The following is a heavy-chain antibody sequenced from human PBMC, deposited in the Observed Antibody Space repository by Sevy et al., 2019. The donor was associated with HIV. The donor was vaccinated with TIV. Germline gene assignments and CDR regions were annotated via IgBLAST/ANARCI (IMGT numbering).Heavy chain of an antibody. CDR1: GGSISSYY. CDR2: IYYSGST. J-gene: IGHJ6*02. Sequence: SQTLSLTCTVSGGSISSYYWSWIRQPPGKGLEWIGYIYYSGSTNYNPSLMSRVTISVDTSKNQFSLKLSSVTAADTAVYYCAREGLTYYYGSGSHAAGMDVWGQGTTVTVSS. V-gene: IGHV4-59*01. D-gene: IGHD3-10*01. CDR3: AREGLTYYYGSGSHAAGMDV.